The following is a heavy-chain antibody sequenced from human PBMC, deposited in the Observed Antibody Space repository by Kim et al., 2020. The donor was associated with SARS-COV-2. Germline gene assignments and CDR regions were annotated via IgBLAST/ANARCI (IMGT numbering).Heavy chain of an antibody. D-gene: IGHD6-19*01. J-gene: IGHJ4*02. CDR3: ARAFDSSSWYGYSSGWLEYFDY. CDR1: GYTFTSYG. Sequence: ASVKVSCKASGYTFTSYGISWVRQAPGQGLEWMGWISAYNGNTNYAQKLQGRVTMTTDTSTSTAYMELRSLRSDDTAVYYCARAFDSSSWYGYSSGWLEYFDYWGQGTLVTVSS. CDR2: ISAYNGNT. V-gene: IGHV1-18*04.